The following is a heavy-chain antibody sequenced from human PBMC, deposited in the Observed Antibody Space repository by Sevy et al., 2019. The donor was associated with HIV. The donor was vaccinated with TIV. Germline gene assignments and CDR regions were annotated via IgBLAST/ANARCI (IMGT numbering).Heavy chain of an antibody. CDR3: VKEGGGYNYDSSGSFGL. Sequence: GGSLRLSCAASGFNFNTFAMSWVRQAPGKGLEWVSAISGSSYSTYYANSVKGRFTISRDNSKNTLYLQMNSLRAEDTAVYYCVKEGGGYNYDSSGSFGLWGQGTLVTVSS. CDR1: GFNFNTFA. D-gene: IGHD3-22*01. CDR2: ISGSSYST. V-gene: IGHV3-23*01. J-gene: IGHJ4*02.